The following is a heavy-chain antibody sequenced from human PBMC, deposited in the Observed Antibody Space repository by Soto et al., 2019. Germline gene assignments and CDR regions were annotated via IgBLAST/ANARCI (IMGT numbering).Heavy chain of an antibody. D-gene: IGHD1-1*01. CDR3: AKDIQGRGATTGDDAFDI. CDR2: ISSSGGTT. Sequence: PGGSLRLSCVGSEFTFSNYAMNWVRQAPGEGPEWVSLISSSGGTTYYADSVKGRFSISRDNSKNTLYLQMNSLRVEGTAIYYCAKDIQGRGATTGDDAFDIWGQGTMVTVSS. J-gene: IGHJ3*02. CDR1: EFTFSNYA. V-gene: IGHV3-23*01.